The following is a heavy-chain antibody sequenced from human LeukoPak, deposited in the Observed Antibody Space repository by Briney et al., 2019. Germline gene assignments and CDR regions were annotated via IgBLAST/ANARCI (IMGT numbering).Heavy chain of an antibody. CDR2: IYYSGST. V-gene: IGHV4-31*03. CDR3: ARGPTTDNWFDP. J-gene: IGHJ5*02. Sequence: SETPSLTCTVSGGSISSGGYYWSWIRQHPGKGLEWIGYIYYSGSTYYNPSLKSRVTISVDTSKNQFSLKLSSVTAADTAVYYCARGPTTDNWFDPWGQGTLVTVSS. D-gene: IGHD1-14*01. CDR1: GGSISSGGYY.